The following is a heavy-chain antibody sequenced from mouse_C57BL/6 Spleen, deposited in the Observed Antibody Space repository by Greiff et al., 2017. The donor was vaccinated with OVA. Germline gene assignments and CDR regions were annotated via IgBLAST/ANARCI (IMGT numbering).Heavy chain of an antibody. V-gene: IGHV3-1*01. CDR2: ISYSGSP. Sequence: EVQLQQSGPGMVKPSQSLSLTCTVTGYSITSGYDWHWIRPFPGNQLEWMGYISYSGSPHYKPSLKSRISITHDTSNNHFFLKLNSVTTEYTATYYCARAGYYYAMDYWGQGTSVTVSS. CDR1: GYSITSGYD. J-gene: IGHJ4*01. CDR3: ARAGYYYAMDY.